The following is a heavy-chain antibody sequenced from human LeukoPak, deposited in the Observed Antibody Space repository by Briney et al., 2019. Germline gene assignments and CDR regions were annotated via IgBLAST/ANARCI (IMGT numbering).Heavy chain of an antibody. Sequence: PGGSLRLSCVASRFTLSRYWMHWVRQAPGKGLVWVSRINGGGSSTSYADAVKGRFTISRDNAKNTLFLQMNSLRAEDTAVYYCARGRELVDYWGQGTLVTVSS. CDR1: RFTLSRYW. CDR3: ARGRELVDY. J-gene: IGHJ4*02. V-gene: IGHV3-74*01. CDR2: INGGGSST. D-gene: IGHD1-26*01.